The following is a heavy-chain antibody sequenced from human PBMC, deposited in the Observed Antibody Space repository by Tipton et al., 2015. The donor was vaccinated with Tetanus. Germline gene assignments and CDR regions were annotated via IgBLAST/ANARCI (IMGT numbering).Heavy chain of an antibody. Sequence: QLVQSGAELKKPGASVKVSCTASGYTFTGYYMYWVRQAPGQGLEWVGWIDPNSGDTIYAQNFQGRVPMTRDTSISTVYMELSRLRSDDTAVYYCARDRGDYIYYGMDVWGPGTTVPVSS. CDR2: IDPNSGDT. V-gene: IGHV1-2*02. CDR3: ARDRGDYIYYGMDV. D-gene: IGHD3-22*01. CDR1: GYTFTGYY. J-gene: IGHJ6*02.